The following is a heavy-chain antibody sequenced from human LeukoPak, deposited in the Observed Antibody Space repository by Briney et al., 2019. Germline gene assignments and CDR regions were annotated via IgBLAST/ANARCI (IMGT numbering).Heavy chain of an antibody. V-gene: IGHV3-66*01. CDR2: IYSGGST. J-gene: IGHJ4*02. D-gene: IGHD3-10*01. CDR3: AYGSGSFPGSIFDY. Sequence: GGSLRLSCAASGFTVSSNYMSWVRQAPGKGLEWVSVIYSGGSTYYADSVKGRFTISRDNSKNTLYPQMNSLRAEDTAVYYCAYGSGSFPGSIFDYWGQGTLVTVSS. CDR1: GFTVSSNY.